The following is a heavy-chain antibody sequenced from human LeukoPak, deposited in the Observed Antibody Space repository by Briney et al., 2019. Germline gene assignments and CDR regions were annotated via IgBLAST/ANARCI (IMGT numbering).Heavy chain of an antibody. V-gene: IGHV4-39*01. J-gene: IGHJ6*04. D-gene: IGHD3-22*01. CDR1: GGSISSGGYY. CDR2: IYYSGST. Sequence: SETLSLTCTVSGGSISSGGYYWSWIRQPPGKGLEWIGSIYYSGSTYYNPSLKSRVTISVDTSKNQFSLKLSSVTAADTAVYYCARQGGGGYMDVWGKGTTVTVSS. CDR3: ARQGGGGYMDV.